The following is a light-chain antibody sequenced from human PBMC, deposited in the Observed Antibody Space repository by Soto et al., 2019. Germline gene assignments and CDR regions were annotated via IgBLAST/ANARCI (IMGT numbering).Light chain of an antibody. CDR1: QSVGSNY. V-gene: IGKV3-20*01. CDR3: QQYGSSIQT. J-gene: IGKJ1*01. CDR2: GAS. Sequence: EIVLTQFPGNMSMSPGERTPLSCRASQSVGSNYLAWYQQRPGQPPNLLIFGASHRAPDIPDRFSGSGSGTDFTLTISRLEPEDFAVYYCQQYGSSIQTFGQGTKVDIK.